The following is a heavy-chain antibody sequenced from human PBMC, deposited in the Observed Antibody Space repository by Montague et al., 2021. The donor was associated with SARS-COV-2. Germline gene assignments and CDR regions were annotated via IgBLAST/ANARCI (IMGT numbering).Heavy chain of an antibody. CDR1: GGSFSGYY. CDR2: INHSGST. J-gene: IGHJ4*02. Sequence: SETLSFTCAVYGGSFSGYYWSWIRQPPGKGLEWIGEINHSGSTNYNPSLKSRVTISVDTSKNQFSLKLSSVTAADTAVYYCAGYYYDSSGYYDYWGQGTLVTVSS. D-gene: IGHD3-22*01. CDR3: AGYYYDSSGYYDY. V-gene: IGHV4-34*01.